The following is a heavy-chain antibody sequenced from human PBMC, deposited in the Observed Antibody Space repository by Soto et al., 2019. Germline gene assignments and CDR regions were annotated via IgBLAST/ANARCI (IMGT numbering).Heavy chain of an antibody. CDR2: IYYSGST. CDR3: ARGRAGGSGSSRAAYYYYGMDV. Sequence: SEALSVTSTVSGGVISRGDYYWSWIRQAPGKGLEWIGYIYYSGSTYYNPSLKSRVTISVDTSKNQFSLKLSSVTAADTAVYYCARGRAGGSGSSRAAYYYYGMDVWGQGTTVT. J-gene: IGHJ6*02. CDR1: GGVISRGDYY. D-gene: IGHD3-10*01. V-gene: IGHV4-30-4*01.